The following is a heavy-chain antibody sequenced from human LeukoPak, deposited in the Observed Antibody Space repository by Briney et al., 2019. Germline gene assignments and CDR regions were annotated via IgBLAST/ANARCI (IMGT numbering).Heavy chain of an antibody. CDR3: AREVDHCSGGSCYSQVFDY. V-gene: IGHV4-59*01. CDR2: IYYSGST. J-gene: IGHJ4*02. CDR1: GGSISSYY. Sequence: SETLSLTCTVSGGSISSYYWSWIRQPPGKGLEWIGYIYYSGSTNYNPSLKSRVTISVDTSKTQFSLKLSSVTAADTAVYYCAREVDHCSGGSCYSQVFDYWGQGTLVTVSS. D-gene: IGHD2-15*01.